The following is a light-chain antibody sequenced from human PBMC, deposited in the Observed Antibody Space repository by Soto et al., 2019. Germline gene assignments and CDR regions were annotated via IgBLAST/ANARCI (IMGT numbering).Light chain of an antibody. CDR3: QQYGSSPRT. V-gene: IGKV3-20*01. CDR1: QSVSSSY. CDR2: GAS. Sequence: EIVLTQSPGTLSLSPGERATLSCRASQSVSSSYLAWYQQKPGQAPRLLIYGASSRATGIPDRFSGSGSGTDFTLTISRLEPKDFAVYYWQQYGSSPRTFGQGTKVDSK. J-gene: IGKJ1*01.